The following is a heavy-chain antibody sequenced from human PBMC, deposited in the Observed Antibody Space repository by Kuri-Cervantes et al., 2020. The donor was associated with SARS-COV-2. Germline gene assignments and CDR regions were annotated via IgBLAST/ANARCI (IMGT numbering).Heavy chain of an antibody. V-gene: IGHV1-2*06. CDR2: INPNSGGT. CDR1: GYTFTGYY. J-gene: IGHJ3*02. D-gene: IGHD3-10*01. Sequence: ASVKVSCKASGYTFTGYYMHWVRQAPGQGLEWMGRINPNSGGTNYAQKFQGRVTMTTDTSTSTAYMELRSLRSDDTAVYYCARDQPRFFMVRGQDAFDIWGQGTMVTVSS. CDR3: ARDQPRFFMVRGQDAFDI.